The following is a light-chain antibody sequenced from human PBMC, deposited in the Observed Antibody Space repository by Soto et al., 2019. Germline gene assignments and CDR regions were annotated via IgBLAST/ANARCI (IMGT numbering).Light chain of an antibody. J-gene: IGKJ2*01. Sequence: AIQLTQSPSSLSASAGDRVTITCRVSQGISSALAWYQQKPGKPPNLLIYDASSLETGVPSRFSGSGSGTDFTLTISSLQPEDFATYYCQQFNSYPQAFGQGTKLEIK. V-gene: IGKV1-13*02. CDR2: DAS. CDR3: QQFNSYPQA. CDR1: QGISSA.